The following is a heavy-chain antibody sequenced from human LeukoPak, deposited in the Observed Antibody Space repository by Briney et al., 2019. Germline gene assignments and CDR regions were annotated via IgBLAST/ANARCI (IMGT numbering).Heavy chain of an antibody. CDR1: GGSFSGYY. V-gene: IGHV4-34*03. CDR2: INHSGGT. CDR3: TDWSGNP. D-gene: IGHD3-9*01. Sequence: PSETLSLTCAVYGGSFSGYYWSWIRQPPGKGLEWIGEINHSGGTNYNPSLKSRVTISVDKSKNQFSLKLSSVTAADTAVYYCTDWSGNPWGQGTLVTVSS. J-gene: IGHJ1*01.